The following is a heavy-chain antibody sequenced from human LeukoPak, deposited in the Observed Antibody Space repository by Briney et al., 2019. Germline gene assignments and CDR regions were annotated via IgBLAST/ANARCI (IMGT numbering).Heavy chain of an antibody. V-gene: IGHV4-34*01. CDR2: INHGGST. CDR3: VRHVARAFDI. CDR1: GGSFTNYY. J-gene: IGHJ3*02. Sequence: SETLSLTCAVYGGSFTNYYWSWIRQPPGKGLEWIGEINHGGSTKYNPSLKSRVTISIDTSKNQLSLKLSSVTAADTAVYSCVRHVARAFDIWGQGTKVTVSS.